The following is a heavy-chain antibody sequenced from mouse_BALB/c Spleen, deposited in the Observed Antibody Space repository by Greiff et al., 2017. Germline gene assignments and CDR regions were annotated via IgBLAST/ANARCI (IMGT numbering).Heavy chain of an antibody. Sequence: EVKLMESGPDLVKPSQSLSLTCTVTGYSITSGYSWHWIRQVPGNQLEWMGYIHYSGSTNYNPSLKSRISITRDTSKNQFFLQLNSVTTEDTATYYCARSYGSSAWFAYWGQGTLVTVSA. D-gene: IGHD1-3*01. CDR1: GYSITSGYS. CDR3: ARSYGSSAWFAY. CDR2: IHYSGST. J-gene: IGHJ3*01. V-gene: IGHV3-1*02.